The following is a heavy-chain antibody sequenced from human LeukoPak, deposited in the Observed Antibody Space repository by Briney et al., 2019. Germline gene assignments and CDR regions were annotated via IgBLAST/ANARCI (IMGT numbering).Heavy chain of an antibody. CDR3: ARGRVTATDGFDI. D-gene: IGHD2-21*02. V-gene: IGHV1-46*01. Sequence: ASVKVSCKASGYTFTSYFIHWERQAPGEGLEWMGIINPTGGSTRYAQKFQGRVTMTRDTSTSTVYMELSSLRSEDTAVYYCARGRVTATDGFDIWGQGTTVIVSS. CDR2: INPTGGST. J-gene: IGHJ3*02. CDR1: GYTFTSYF.